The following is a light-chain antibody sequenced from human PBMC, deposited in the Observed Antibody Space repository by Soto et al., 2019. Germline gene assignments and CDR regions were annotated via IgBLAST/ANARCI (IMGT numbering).Light chain of an antibody. CDR2: AAS. J-gene: IGKJ1*01. V-gene: IGKV1-27*01. Sequence: DIQMTQSPSSLSASVGDRVTITCRASQGISNYLAWYQQKPGKVPKLLIYAASTLHSGVPSRFSGSGSGTDFTLTISSLQPEDVATYYCQNYNRVPSWTFGQGTKVEIK. CDR3: QNYNRVPSWT. CDR1: QGISNY.